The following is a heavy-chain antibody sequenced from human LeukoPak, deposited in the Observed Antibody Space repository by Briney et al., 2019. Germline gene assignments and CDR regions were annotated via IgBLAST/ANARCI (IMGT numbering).Heavy chain of an antibody. Sequence: GGSLRLSRAASGFTFSSYSMNWVRQAPGKGLEWVSSISSSSSYIYYADSVKGRFTISRDNAKNSLYLQMNSLRAEDTAVYYCARVELVPAAIHSGFIDYWGQGTLVTVSS. J-gene: IGHJ4*02. CDR3: ARVELVPAAIHSGFIDY. D-gene: IGHD2-2*01. V-gene: IGHV3-21*01. CDR2: ISSSSSYI. CDR1: GFTFSSYS.